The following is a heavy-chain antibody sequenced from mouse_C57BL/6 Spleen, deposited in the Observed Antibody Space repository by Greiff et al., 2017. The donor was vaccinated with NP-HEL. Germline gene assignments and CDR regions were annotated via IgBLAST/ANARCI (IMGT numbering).Heavy chain of an antibody. J-gene: IGHJ4*01. V-gene: IGHV5-4*01. D-gene: IGHD2-3*01. CDR1: GFTFSSYA. CDR3: ATDGFYAMDY. CDR2: ISDGGSYT. Sequence: VQLKESGGGLVKPGGSLKLSCAASGFTFSSYAMSWVRQTPEKRLEWVATISDGGSYTYYPDNVKGRFTISRDNAKNNLYLQMSHLKSEDTAMYYCATDGFYAMDYWGQGTSVTVSS.